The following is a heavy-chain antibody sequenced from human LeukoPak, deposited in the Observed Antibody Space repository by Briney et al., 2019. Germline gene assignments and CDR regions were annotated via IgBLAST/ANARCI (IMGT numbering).Heavy chain of an antibody. CDR2: IYYSGST. V-gene: IGHV4-39*07. D-gene: IGHD5-12*01. Sequence: PSEILSLTCTVSGGSISSSSYYWGWIRQPPGKGLEWIGSIYYSGSTYYNPSLKSRVTISVDTSKNQFSLKLSSVTAADTAAYYCVRDPHYDIVATIPHNWFDPWGQGTLVTVSS. CDR1: GGSISSSSYY. J-gene: IGHJ5*02. CDR3: VRDPHYDIVATIPHNWFDP.